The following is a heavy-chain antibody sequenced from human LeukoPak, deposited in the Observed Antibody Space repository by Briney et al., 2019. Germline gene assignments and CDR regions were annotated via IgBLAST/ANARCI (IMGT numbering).Heavy chain of an antibody. CDR1: GYRFTNYW. Sequence: GESLKISCKGSGYRFTNYWIGWVRQVPGKGLEGMGIIYPGDSDPRYSPSFQGQVTISADKSISSAFLQWRSLKASDTAMYYCARGSGTFPFFDYWGQGTLVTVSS. CDR2: IYPGDSDP. CDR3: ARGSGTFPFFDY. D-gene: IGHD1-26*01. J-gene: IGHJ4*02. V-gene: IGHV5-51*01.